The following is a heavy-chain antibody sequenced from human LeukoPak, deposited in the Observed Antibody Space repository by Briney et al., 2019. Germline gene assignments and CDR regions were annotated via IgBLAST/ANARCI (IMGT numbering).Heavy chain of an antibody. D-gene: IGHD3-22*01. V-gene: IGHV4-34*01. CDR3: AETYYYDSSGYTFDY. CDR2: INHSGST. CDR1: GGSFSGYY. J-gene: IGHJ4*02. Sequence: SETLSLTCAVYGGSFSGYYWSWIRQPPGKGLEWIGEINHSGSTNYNPSLRSRVTISVDTSKNQFSLKLSSVTAADTAVYYCAETYYYDSSGYTFDYWGQGTLVTVSS.